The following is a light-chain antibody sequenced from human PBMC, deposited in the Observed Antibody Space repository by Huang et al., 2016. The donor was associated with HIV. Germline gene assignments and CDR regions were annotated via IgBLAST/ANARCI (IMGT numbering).Light chain of an antibody. CDR1: QSISNS. V-gene: IGKV3-11*01. J-gene: IGKJ4*01. CDR2: DAS. Sequence: EIVLTQSPAILSLSPGERATLSCRASQSISNSLAGYQQKPGQAPRLLIYDASNRATGIPARLSGSGSGTDFTLTISTLEPEDFAVYYCQQRSNWPPLTFGGGTKVDFK. CDR3: QQRSNWPPLT.